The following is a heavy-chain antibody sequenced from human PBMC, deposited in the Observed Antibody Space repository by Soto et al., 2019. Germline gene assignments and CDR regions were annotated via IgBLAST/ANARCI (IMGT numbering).Heavy chain of an antibody. Sequence: QVQLQESGPGLVKPSQTLSLTCTVSGGSISSGSSYWSWIRQHPGKGPEWIGYIYYSGTTYYNPSLKSRVTISVDTSKNQFSLKLTSVTAADTAVDYCARDSRDSGSHYLGYYYYGMDVWGQGTSVTVSS. D-gene: IGHD3-10*01. J-gene: IGHJ6*02. CDR1: GGSISSGSSY. CDR3: ARDSRDSGSHYLGYYYYGMDV. V-gene: IGHV4-31*03. CDR2: IYYSGTT.